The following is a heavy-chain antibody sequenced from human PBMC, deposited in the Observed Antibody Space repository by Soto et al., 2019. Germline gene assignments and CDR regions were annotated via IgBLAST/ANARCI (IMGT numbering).Heavy chain of an antibody. J-gene: IGHJ3*02. D-gene: IGHD5-18*01. V-gene: IGHV1-69*02. CDR3: ARPDAQLDDAFDI. CDR1: GGTFSSYT. CDR2: IIPILGIA. Sequence: VKVSCKASGGTFSSYTISWVRQAPGQGLEWMGRIIPILGIANYAQKFQGRVTITADKSTSTAYMELSSLRSEDTAVYYCARPDAQLDDAFDIWGQGTMVTVSS.